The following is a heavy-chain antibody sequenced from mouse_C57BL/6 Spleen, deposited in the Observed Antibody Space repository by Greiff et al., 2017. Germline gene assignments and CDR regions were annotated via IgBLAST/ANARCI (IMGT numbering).Heavy chain of an antibody. CDR2: IDPETGGT. CDR3: TRPSYGRGDYAMDY. D-gene: IGHD1-1*01. J-gene: IGHJ4*01. Sequence: VQLQQSGAELVRPGASVTLSCKASGYTFTDYEMHWVKQTPVHGLEWIGAIDPETGGTAYNQKFKGKAILTADKSSSTAYMELRSLTSEDSAVYYCTRPSYGRGDYAMDYWGQGTSVTVSS. CDR1: GYTFTDYE. V-gene: IGHV1-15*01.